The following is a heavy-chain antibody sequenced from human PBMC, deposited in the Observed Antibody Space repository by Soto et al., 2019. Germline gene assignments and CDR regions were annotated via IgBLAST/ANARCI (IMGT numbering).Heavy chain of an antibody. CDR3: ARDPLWGTAMVLWYFDL. V-gene: IGHV3-30-3*01. D-gene: IGHD5-18*01. CDR1: GLTFSSSA. CDR2: ISYDGSNK. Sequence: GGSLRLSCAASGLTFSSSAIHWSRQPPGKGLEWVAVISYDGSNKYYADSVKGRFTISRDNSKNTLYLQMNSLRAEDTAVYYCARDPLWGTAMVLWYFDLWGRGTLVTVSS. J-gene: IGHJ2*01.